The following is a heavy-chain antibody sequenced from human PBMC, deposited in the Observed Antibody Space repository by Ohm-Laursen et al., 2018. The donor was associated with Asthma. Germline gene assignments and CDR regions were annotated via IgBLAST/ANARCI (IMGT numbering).Heavy chain of an antibody. CDR3: ARDLGYYELFDY. D-gene: IGHD3-22*01. CDR1: GFTFSDYY. V-gene: IGHV3-11*04. Sequence: SLRLSCAASGFTFSDYYMSWIRQAPGKGLEWVSYISSSGSTIYYADSVKGRFTISRDNSKNTLYLQMNSLRAEDTAVYYCARDLGYYELFDYWGQGTLVTVSS. J-gene: IGHJ4*02. CDR2: ISSSGSTI.